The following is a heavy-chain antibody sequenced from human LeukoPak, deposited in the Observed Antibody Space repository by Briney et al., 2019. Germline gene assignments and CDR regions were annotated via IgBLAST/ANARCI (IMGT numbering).Heavy chain of an antibody. Sequence: GGSLRLSCAASGFTVSSNYMSWVRQAPGKGLEWVSVIYSGGSTYYADSVKGRFTISRDNSKNTLYLQMNSLRAEDTAVYYCARDSVGAGYFDHWGQGTLVTVSS. D-gene: IGHD1-26*01. J-gene: IGHJ4*02. V-gene: IGHV3-53*01. CDR1: GFTVSSNY. CDR2: IYSGGST. CDR3: ARDSVGAGYFDH.